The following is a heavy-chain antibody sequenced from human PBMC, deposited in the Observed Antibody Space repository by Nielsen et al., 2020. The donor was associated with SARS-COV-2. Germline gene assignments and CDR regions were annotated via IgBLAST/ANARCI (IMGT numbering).Heavy chain of an antibody. J-gene: IGHJ4*02. CDR3: ARDRVGSSGRDYYFDY. D-gene: IGHD6-19*01. CDR2: IWYDGSNK. CDR1: GFTFSSYG. Sequence: GGSLRLSCAASGFTFSSYGMHWVRQAPGKGLEGVEVIWYDGSNKYYADSVKGRFTISRDNSKNTLYLQMNSLRAEDTAVYYCARDRVGSSGRDYYFDYWGQGTLVTVSS. V-gene: IGHV3-33*01.